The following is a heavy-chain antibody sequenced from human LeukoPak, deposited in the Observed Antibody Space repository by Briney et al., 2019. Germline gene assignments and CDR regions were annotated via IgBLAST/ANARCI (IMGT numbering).Heavy chain of an antibody. V-gene: IGHV1-18*01. Sequence: ASVKVSCKASGGTFSSYAISWVRQAPGQGLEWMGWISAYNGNTNYAQKLQGRVTMTTDTSTSTAYMELRSLRSDDTAVYYCARALRGNDILTGYPIDYWGQGTLVTVSS. D-gene: IGHD3-9*01. CDR2: ISAYNGNT. CDR1: GGTFSSYA. J-gene: IGHJ4*02. CDR3: ARALRGNDILTGYPIDY.